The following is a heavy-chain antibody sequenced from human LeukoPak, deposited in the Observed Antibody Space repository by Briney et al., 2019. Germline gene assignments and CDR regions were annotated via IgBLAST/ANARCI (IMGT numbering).Heavy chain of an antibody. J-gene: IGHJ4*02. CDR3: AKSHCSSTSCYVTY. D-gene: IGHD2-2*01. CDR2: ISWNSGSI. Sequence: PGRSLRLSCAASGFTFDDYAMHWVRHAPGKGLEWVSGISWNSGSIGYADSVKGRFTISRDNAKNSLYLQMNSLRAEDTALYYCAKSHCSSTSCYVTYWGQGTLVTVSS. V-gene: IGHV3-9*01. CDR1: GFTFDDYA.